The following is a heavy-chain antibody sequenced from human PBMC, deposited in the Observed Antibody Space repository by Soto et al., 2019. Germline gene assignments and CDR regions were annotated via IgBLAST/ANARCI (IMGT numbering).Heavy chain of an antibody. V-gene: IGHV4-39*01. CDR1: GASISSSNSY. Sequence: QLQLEESGPGLVKPPETLSLTCTVSGASISSSNSYWGWIRQPPGRGLEWIATISHSGGTYYNPSLKSRVTISVDTSKNLFSLRLSSVTAADAAVYFCARREMSWHAFDFWGRGTMVAVS. CDR3: ARREMSWHAFDF. CDR2: ISHSGGT. J-gene: IGHJ3*01.